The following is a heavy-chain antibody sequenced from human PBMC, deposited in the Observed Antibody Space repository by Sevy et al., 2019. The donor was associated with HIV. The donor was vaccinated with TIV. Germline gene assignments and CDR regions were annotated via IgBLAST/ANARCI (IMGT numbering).Heavy chain of an antibody. V-gene: IGHV3-33*01. CDR1: GYSFNSSG. D-gene: IGHD3-3*01. CDR2: IWYDSSKK. CDR3: VRGGVWRDYSYYDYGMDV. J-gene: IGHJ6*02. Sequence: GGSLRLSCTASGYSFNSSGMHWVRQAPGKGLEWVAVIWYDSSKKYSGDSVKVRFTISRDNSRNTLFLQMNSLRGEDTAIYYCVRGGVWRDYSYYDYGMDVWGQGTTVTVSS.